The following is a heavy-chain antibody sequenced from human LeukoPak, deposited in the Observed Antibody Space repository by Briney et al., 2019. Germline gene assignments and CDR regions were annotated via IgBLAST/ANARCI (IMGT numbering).Heavy chain of an antibody. CDR1: GGSFSGYY. V-gene: IGHV4-34*01. CDR3: ARHGDYDFWSGTPFDP. D-gene: IGHD3-3*01. Sequence: PSETLSLICAVYGGSFSGYYWSWIRQPPGKGLEWIGEINHSGSTNYNPSLKSRVTISVDTSKNQFSLKLSSVTAADTAVYYCARHGDYDFWSGTPFDPWGQGTLVTVSS. J-gene: IGHJ5*02. CDR2: INHSGST.